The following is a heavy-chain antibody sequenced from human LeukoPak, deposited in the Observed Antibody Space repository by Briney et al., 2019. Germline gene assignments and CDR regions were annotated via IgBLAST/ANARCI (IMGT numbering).Heavy chain of an antibody. CDR3: AREIVAVAGNYYYMDV. V-gene: IGHV4-38-2*02. CDR2: IYHSGST. CDR1: GYSISSGYY. J-gene: IGHJ6*03. D-gene: IGHD6-19*01. Sequence: SETLSLTCAVSGYSISSGYYWGWIRQPPGKGLEWIGIIYHSGSTYYTPPLKSRVTISVDTSKNQFSLKLSSVTAADTAVYYCAREIVAVAGNYYYMDVWGKGTTVTVSS.